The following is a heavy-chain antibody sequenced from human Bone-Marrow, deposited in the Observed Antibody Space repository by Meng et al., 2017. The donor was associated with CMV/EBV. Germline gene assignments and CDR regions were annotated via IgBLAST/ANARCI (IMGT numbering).Heavy chain of an antibody. V-gene: IGHV3-33*06. Sequence: GESLKISCAASGFTFSSYGMHWVRQAPGKGLEWVAVIWYDGSNKYYADSVKGRFTISRDNSKNTLYLQMNSLRAEDTAVYYCAKEGCGTSCYSRGIGAFDYWGQGTLVTASS. CDR3: AKEGCGTSCYSRGIGAFDY. CDR2: IWYDGSNK. D-gene: IGHD2-2*02. CDR1: GFTFSSYG. J-gene: IGHJ4*02.